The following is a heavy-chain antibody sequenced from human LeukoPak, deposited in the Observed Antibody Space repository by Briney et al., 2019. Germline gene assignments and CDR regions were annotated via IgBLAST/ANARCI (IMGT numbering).Heavy chain of an antibody. J-gene: IGHJ4*02. CDR2: INHSGST. V-gene: IGHV4-34*01. Sequence: PSETLSLTCAVYGGSFSGYYWSWIRQPPGKGLEWIGEINHSGSTNYNPSLKSRVTISVDTSKNQFSLKLSSVTAADTAVYYCARGPAGLRYFDWLSLHFDYWGQGTLVTVSS. CDR3: ARGPAGLRYFDWLSLHFDY. CDR1: GGSFSGYY. D-gene: IGHD3-9*01.